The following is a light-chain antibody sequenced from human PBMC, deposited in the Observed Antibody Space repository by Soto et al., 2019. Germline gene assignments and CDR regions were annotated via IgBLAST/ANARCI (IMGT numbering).Light chain of an antibody. Sequence: DTVLSQSPASLAVSLGGRATINCKSSQRLLYRSNNKNYLAWYQHKPGQPPKLLIFWAATRDSGVPDRFSGIGSETDFTLTISNVQADDAAVYYCQQYYNPPWTFGQGTKVEI. CDR2: WAA. CDR1: QRLLYRSNNKNY. J-gene: IGKJ1*01. V-gene: IGKV4-1*01. CDR3: QQYYNPPWT.